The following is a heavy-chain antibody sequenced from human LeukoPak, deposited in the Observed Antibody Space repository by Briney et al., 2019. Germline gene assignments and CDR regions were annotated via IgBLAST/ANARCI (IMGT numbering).Heavy chain of an antibody. J-gene: IGHJ6*03. CDR2: ISWDGGST. Sequence: GGSLRLSCAASGFTFDDYTMHWVRQAPGKGLEWVSLISWDGGSTYYADSVKGRFTISRDNSKNSLYLQMNSLRTEDTALYYCATTHDPREKNYYYMDVWGKGTTVTISS. CDR1: GFTFDDYT. V-gene: IGHV3-43*01. CDR3: ATTHDPREKNYYYMDV.